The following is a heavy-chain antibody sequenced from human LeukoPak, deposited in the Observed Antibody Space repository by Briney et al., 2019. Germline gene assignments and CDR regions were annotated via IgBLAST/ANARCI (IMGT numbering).Heavy chain of an antibody. V-gene: IGHV1-2*06. D-gene: IGHD1-26*01. J-gene: IGHJ4*02. Sequence: ASVKVSCKASGYTFTDYYMHWVRQAPGQGLEWMGRINPNIGGTNFAQKFKGRVTMTRDTSINTAYMELSRLTPDDTAVYYCARDRGAGGWECGTYWGQGTLVTVSS. CDR3: ARDRGAGGWECGTY. CDR2: INPNIGGT. CDR1: GYTFTDYY.